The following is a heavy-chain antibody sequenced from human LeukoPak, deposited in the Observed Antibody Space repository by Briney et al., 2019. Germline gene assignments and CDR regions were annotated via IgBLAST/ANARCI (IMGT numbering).Heavy chain of an antibody. J-gene: IGHJ3*02. CDR1: GDSISSYY. V-gene: IGHV4-59*08. D-gene: IGHD5-24*01. CDR3: TRHVTISGPYDASDI. Sequence: SETLSLTCTVSGDSISSYYWSWIRQPPGKGLEWIGYIYYSGGTDYNPSLKSRVTISVDTSKNQFSLKLRSVTAADTAVYYCTRHVTISGPYDASDIWGQGAMVTVSP. CDR2: IYYSGGT.